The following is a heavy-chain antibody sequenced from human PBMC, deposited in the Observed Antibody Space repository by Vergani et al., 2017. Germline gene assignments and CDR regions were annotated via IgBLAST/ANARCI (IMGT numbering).Heavy chain of an antibody. J-gene: IGHJ4*02. CDR1: GFTFSSYA. Sequence: EVQLLESGGGLVQPGGSLRLSCAASGFTFSSYAMSWVRQAPGKGLEWVANIKQDGSEKYYVDSVKGRFTISRDNAKNSLYLQMNSLRAEDTAVYYCARDGQGFWSGYYTGDHFDYWGQGTLVTVSS. CDR2: IKQDGSEK. D-gene: IGHD3-3*01. V-gene: IGHV3-7*03. CDR3: ARDGQGFWSGYYTGDHFDY.